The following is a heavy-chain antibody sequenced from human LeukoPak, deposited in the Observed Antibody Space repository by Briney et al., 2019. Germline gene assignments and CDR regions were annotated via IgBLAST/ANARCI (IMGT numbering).Heavy chain of an antibody. D-gene: IGHD3-3*01. CDR3: ARDRRRITIFGAVTVYNWFDP. J-gene: IGHJ5*02. CDR1: GYTFTSYY. CDR2: INPSGGST. Sequence: ASVNVSCKASGYTFTSYYMHWVRQAPGQGLEWMGIINPSGGSTSYAQKFQGRVTMTRDMSTSTVYMELSSLRSEDTAVYYCARDRRRITIFGAVTVYNWFDPWGQGTLVTVSS. V-gene: IGHV1-46*01.